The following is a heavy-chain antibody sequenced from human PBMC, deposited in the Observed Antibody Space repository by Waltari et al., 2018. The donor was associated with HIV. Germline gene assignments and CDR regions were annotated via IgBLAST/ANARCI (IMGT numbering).Heavy chain of an antibody. J-gene: IGHJ4*02. CDR2: ISRDSRYI. CDR3: VRGGEGTYGDY. CDR1: GFSCSYYS. V-gene: IGHV3-21*01. D-gene: IGHD3-16*01. Sequence: DVQLVESGGGLVKPGGSLRLACAGPGFSCSYYSMNWVRQAPGKGLEWVSSISRDSRYIYYADSVKGRFTISRDNARNSLFLKMNSLRADDPAVYYCVRGGEGTYGDYWGQGTLVTVSS.